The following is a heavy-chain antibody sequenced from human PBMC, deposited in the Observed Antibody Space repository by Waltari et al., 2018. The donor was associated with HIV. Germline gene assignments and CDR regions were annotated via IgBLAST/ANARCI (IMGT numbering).Heavy chain of an antibody. V-gene: IGHV3-30*18. CDR3: AKDRTLRMMGYYFDN. CDR2: ISFALKNK. CDR1: GFTFNPYA. J-gene: IGHJ4*02. Sequence: QVQLVDSGGGVVQPGRSLRRSCAASGFTFNPYAMHWVRQARGKGLEWVEMISFALKNKFYADSLSGRFTISRDNSKNTLYLQMNNLRSEDTAVYYCAKDRTLRMMGYYFDNWGQGTLVTVSS. D-gene: IGHD3-16*01.